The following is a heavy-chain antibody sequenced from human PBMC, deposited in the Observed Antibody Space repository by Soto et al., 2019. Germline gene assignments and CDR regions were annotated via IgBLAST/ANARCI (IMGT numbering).Heavy chain of an antibody. D-gene: IGHD3-9*01. CDR3: AKDPLSAYYDILTWFDY. J-gene: IGHJ4*02. CDR1: GFTFSSYA. V-gene: IGHV3-23*01. Sequence: PGGSLRLSCAASGFTFSSYAMSWVRQAPGKGLEWVSAISGSGGSTYYADSVKGRFTISRDNSKNTLYLQMNSLRAEDTAVYYCAKDPLSAYYDILTWFDYWGQGTLVTVSS. CDR2: ISGSGGST.